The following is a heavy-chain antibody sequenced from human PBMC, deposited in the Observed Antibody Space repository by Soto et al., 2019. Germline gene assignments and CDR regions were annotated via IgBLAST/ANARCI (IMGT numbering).Heavy chain of an antibody. CDR1: GFTFSSYS. J-gene: IGHJ6*02. CDR3: ARDGEYCSGGSCYPNYYYGMDV. CDR2: ISSSSSYI. Sequence: PGGSLRLSCAASGFTFSSYSMNWVRQAPGKGLEWVSSISSSSSYIYYADSVKGRFTISRDNAKSSLYLQMNSLRAEDTAVYYCARDGEYCSGGSCYPNYYYGMDVWGQGTTVTVSS. D-gene: IGHD2-15*01. V-gene: IGHV3-21*01.